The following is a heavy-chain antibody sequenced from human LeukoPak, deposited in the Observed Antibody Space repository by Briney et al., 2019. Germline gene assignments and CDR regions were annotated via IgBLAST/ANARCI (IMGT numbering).Heavy chain of an antibody. CDR1: GYTFTTYY. Sequence: AASVKVSCKASGYTFTTYYMHWVRQAPGQGLEWMGIVNPSSGSTSYAQKFQGRVTMTRDTSTGTFYMELRSLKSEDTAVYYCARDGEYYDSSGSYFDYWGQGTLVTVSS. CDR3: ARDGEYYDSSGSYFDY. V-gene: IGHV1-46*01. CDR2: VNPSSGST. D-gene: IGHD3-22*01. J-gene: IGHJ4*02.